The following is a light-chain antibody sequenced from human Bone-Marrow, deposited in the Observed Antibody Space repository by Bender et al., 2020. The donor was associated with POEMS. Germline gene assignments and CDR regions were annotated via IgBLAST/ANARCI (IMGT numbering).Light chain of an antibody. CDR1: SSDVENYNL. Sequence: QSALTPPASVSGSPGQSITISCTGTSSDVENYNLVSWYQQHPGKAPKLMIYEVSKRPSGVSNRFSGSKSGNVASLTISGLQAEDEADYYCSSYVSSSTSFYVFGTGTKVTVL. CDR2: EVS. CDR3: SSYVSSSTSFYV. V-gene: IGLV2-23*02. J-gene: IGLJ1*01.